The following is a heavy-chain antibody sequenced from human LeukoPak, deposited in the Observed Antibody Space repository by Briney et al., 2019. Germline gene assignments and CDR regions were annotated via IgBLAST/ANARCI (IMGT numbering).Heavy chain of an antibody. CDR1: GASISSSGYY. Sequence: SETLSLTCTVSGASISSSGYYWGWIRQPPGKGLEWIGNIYYSGSTYYNPSLKSRVTISLDTSKNQFSLKLSSVTAADTAVYYCARDQNGDYGGGIDYWGQGTLVTVSS. CDR2: IYYSGST. V-gene: IGHV4-39*07. D-gene: IGHD4-17*01. CDR3: ARDQNGDYGGGIDY. J-gene: IGHJ4*02.